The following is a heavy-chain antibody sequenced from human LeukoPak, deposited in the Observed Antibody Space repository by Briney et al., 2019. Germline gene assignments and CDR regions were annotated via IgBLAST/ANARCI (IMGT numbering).Heavy chain of an antibody. V-gene: IGHV1-24*01. CDR2: FDPEDGET. CDR3: ATGGIAAAGTSWNYYYYGMDV. D-gene: IGHD6-13*01. J-gene: IGHJ6*02. CDR1: GYTLTELS. Sequence: ASVKVSCKVPGYTLTELSMHWVRQAPGKGLEWMGGFDPEDGETIYAQKFQGRVTMTEDTSTDTAYMELSSLRSEDTAVYYCATGGIAAAGTSWNYYYYGMDVWGQGTTVTVSS.